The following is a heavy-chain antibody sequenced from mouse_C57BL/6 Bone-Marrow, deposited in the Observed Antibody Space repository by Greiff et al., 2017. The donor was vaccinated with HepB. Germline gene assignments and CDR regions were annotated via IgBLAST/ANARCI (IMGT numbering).Heavy chain of an antibody. J-gene: IGHJ4*01. Sequence: QVQLKQPGAELVMPGASVKLSCKASGYTFTSYWMHWVKQRPGQGLEWIGEIDPSDSYTNYNQKLKGKSTVTVDKSSSTAYMQLRSLTSEDSAVYYCARYGYYPYAMDYWGQGTSVTVSS. CDR3: ARYGYYPYAMDY. CDR1: GYTFTSYW. CDR2: IDPSDSYT. D-gene: IGHD2-3*01. V-gene: IGHV1-69*01.